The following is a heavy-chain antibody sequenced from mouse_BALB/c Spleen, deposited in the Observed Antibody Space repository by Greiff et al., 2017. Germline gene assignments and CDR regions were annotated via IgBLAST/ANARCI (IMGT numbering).Heavy chain of an antibody. Sequence: LVKTGASVKISCKASGYSFTGYYMHWVKQSHGQSLEWIGYISCYNGATSYNQKFKGKATFTVDTSSSTAYMQFNSLTSEDSAVDYCERGGMVTTPYYFDYWGQGTTLTVSS. V-gene: IGHV1S34*01. CDR2: ISCYNGAT. CDR3: ERGGMVTTPYYFDY. J-gene: IGHJ2*01. CDR1: GYSFTGYY. D-gene: IGHD2-2*01.